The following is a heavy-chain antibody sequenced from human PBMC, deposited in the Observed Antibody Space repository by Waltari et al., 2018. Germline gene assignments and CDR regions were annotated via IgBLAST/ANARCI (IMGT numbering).Heavy chain of an antibody. D-gene: IGHD2-15*01. CDR3: ARRLGYCSGGSCHYWYFDL. Sequence: QLQLQESGPGLVKPSETLSLTCTVSGGSISSSSYYWGWIRQPPGKGLEWIGSIYYSGSTYYNPSLKSRVTISLDTSKNQFSLKLSSVTAADTAVYYCARRLGYCSGGSCHYWYFDLWGRGTLVTVSS. V-gene: IGHV4-39*01. J-gene: IGHJ2*01. CDR2: IYYSGST. CDR1: GGSISSSSYY.